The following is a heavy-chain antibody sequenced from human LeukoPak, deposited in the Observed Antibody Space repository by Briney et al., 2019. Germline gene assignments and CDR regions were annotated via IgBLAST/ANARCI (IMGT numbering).Heavy chain of an antibody. CDR1: GGSISSRSYC. D-gene: IGHD1-26*01. CDR3: AREALGVGAAFV. CDR2: VHISGST. V-gene: IGHV4-61*09. J-gene: IGHJ4*02. Sequence: SETLSLTCTVSGGSISSRSYCWSWIRQPAGKGLEWIGHVHISGSTNYNSSLKSRVTISVDTSKNQFSLKLSSVTAADTAVYYCAREALGVGAAFVWGQGTQVAVSS.